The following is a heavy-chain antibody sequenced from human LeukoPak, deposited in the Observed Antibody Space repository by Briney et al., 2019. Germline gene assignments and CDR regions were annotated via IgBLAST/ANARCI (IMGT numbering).Heavy chain of an antibody. J-gene: IGHJ4*02. V-gene: IGHV3-53*01. Sequence: PGGSPRLSCAASGFTVSSKYMSWVRQAPGKGLEWVSVIYSGGSTYYADSVKGRFTTSRDNSKNTLYLQMNSLRAEDTAVYYCAKQAGTAMVSDYWGQGTLVTVSS. CDR2: IYSGGST. CDR3: AKQAGTAMVSDY. D-gene: IGHD5-18*01. CDR1: GFTVSSKY.